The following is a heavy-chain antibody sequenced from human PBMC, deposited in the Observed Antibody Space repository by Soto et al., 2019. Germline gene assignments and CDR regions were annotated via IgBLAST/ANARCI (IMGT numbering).Heavy chain of an antibody. D-gene: IGHD1-20*01. CDR2: IDSSSVYI. CDR3: VRESISGTGWFDL. CDR1: GFSFSDYS. V-gene: IGHV3-21*02. J-gene: IGHJ5*02. Sequence: EVQLVESGGGLVKPGGSLRLSCAASGFSFSDYSMNWVRQAPGKRLEWVSSIDSSSVYIYYADSLKGRFTISRDNAKNSLYLQMNSLRAEDTAVYYCVRESISGTGWFDLWGQGTLVTVSS.